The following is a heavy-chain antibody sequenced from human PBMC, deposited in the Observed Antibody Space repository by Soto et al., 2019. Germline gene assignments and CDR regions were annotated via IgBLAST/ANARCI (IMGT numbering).Heavy chain of an antibody. J-gene: IGHJ5*02. Sequence: PSETLSLTCTVSGGSISSSSYYWGWIRQPPGKGLEWIGSIYYSRSTYYNPSLKSRVTISVDTSKNQFSLKLSSVTAADTAVYYCARVIVVVPAAQIAVNWFDPWGQGTLVTVSS. CDR2: IYYSRST. CDR1: GGSISSSSYY. V-gene: IGHV4-39*01. D-gene: IGHD2-2*01. CDR3: ARVIVVVPAAQIAVNWFDP.